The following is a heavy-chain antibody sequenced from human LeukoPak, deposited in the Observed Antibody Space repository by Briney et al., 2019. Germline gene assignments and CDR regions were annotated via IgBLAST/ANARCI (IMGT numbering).Heavy chain of an antibody. V-gene: IGHV1-8*01. CDR1: GYTFTSYD. D-gene: IGHD6-19*01. J-gene: IGHJ6*03. CDR2: MNPNSGNT. CDR3: ARDRSSSGWYGYYYYYMDV. Sequence: ASVKVSCKASGYTFTSYDINWVRQATGQGLEWRGWMNPNSGNTGYAQKFQGRVTMTRNTSISTAYTELSSLRSEDTAVYYCARDRSSSGWYGYYYYYMDVWGKGTTVTISS.